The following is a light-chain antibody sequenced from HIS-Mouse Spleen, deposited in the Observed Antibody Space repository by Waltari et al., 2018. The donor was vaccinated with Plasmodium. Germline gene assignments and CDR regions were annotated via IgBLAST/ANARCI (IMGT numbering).Light chain of an antibody. J-gene: IGLJ3*02. CDR3: QAWDSSTWV. CDR2: QDS. Sequence: SYELPQPPSVSVSPGQPASITCPGDTLGDKYACWYPQKPGQSPVLVIYQDSKRPSGIPERFSGSNSGNTATLTISGTQAMDEADYYCQAWDSSTWVFGGGTKLTVL. V-gene: IGLV3-1*01. CDR1: TLGDKY.